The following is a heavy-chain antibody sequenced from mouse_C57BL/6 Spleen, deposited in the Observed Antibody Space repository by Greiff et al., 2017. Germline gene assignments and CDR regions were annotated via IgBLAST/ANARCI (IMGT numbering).Heavy chain of an antibody. CDR2: ISYDGSN. Sequence: VQLQQSGPGLVKPSQSLSLTCSVTGYSITSGYYWNWIRQFPGNKLELMGYISYDGSNNYNPSLKNRISITRDTSKYQFFLKLNSVTTEDTATYYCAREGKRLRYALDDWGQGTSVTVSS. CDR1: GYSITSGYY. D-gene: IGHD2-2*01. CDR3: AREGKRLRYALDD. J-gene: IGHJ4*01. V-gene: IGHV3-6*01.